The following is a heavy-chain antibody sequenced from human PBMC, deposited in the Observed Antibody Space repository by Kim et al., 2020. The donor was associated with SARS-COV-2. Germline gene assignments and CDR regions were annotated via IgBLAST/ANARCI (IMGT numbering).Heavy chain of an antibody. Sequence: ASVKVSCKASGYTFTSYYMHWVRQAPGQGLEWMGIINPSGGSTSYAQKFQGRVTMTRDTSTSTVYMELSSLRSEDTAVYYCARDLPVEMATIDSYYYGMDVWGQGTTVTVSS. V-gene: IGHV1-46*01. CDR1: GYTFTSYY. D-gene: IGHD5-12*01. J-gene: IGHJ6*02. CDR2: INPSGGST. CDR3: ARDLPVEMATIDSYYYGMDV.